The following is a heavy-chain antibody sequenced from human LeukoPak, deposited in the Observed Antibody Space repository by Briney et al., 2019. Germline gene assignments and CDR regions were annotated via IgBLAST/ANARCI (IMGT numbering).Heavy chain of an antibody. CDR3: ARDWNRGFDP. D-gene: IGHD1-1*01. J-gene: IGHJ5*02. Sequence: GGSLRLSCAASGFTFSSYDMQWVRQAPGKGLEWVGVIWYDGSNKYYADSVKGRFTISRDNSKNTLYLQMNSLRAEDTAVYYCARDWNRGFDPWGQGTLVTVSS. CDR2: IWYDGSNK. V-gene: IGHV3-33*01. CDR1: GFTFSSYD.